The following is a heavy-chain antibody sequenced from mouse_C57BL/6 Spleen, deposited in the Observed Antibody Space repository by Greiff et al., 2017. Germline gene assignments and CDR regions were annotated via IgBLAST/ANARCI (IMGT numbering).Heavy chain of an antibody. CDR1: GYTFTSYG. V-gene: IGHV1-81*01. CDR3: ARSDSNNY. D-gene: IGHD2-5*01. Sequence: QVQLQQSGAELARPGASVKLSCKASGYTFTSYGISWVKQRTGQGLEWIGEIYPRSGNNYYNEKFKGKATLTADKSSSTAYMELRSLTCEYSAVYFCARSDSNNYWGQGTTLTVSS. CDR2: IYPRSGNN. J-gene: IGHJ2*01.